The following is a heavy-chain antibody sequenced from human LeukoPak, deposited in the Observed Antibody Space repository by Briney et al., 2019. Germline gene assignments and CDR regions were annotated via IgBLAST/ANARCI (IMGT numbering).Heavy chain of an antibody. CDR2: ISYDGSNK. V-gene: IGHV3-30*04. Sequence: PGRSLRLSCAASGFTFSSYAMHWVRQAPGKGLEWVAVISYDGSNKHYADSVKGRFTISRDNSKNTLYLQMNSLRAEDTAVYYCARDPPYYYDSSGYFGAFDIWGQGTMVTVSS. J-gene: IGHJ3*02. CDR3: ARDPPYYYDSSGYFGAFDI. D-gene: IGHD3-22*01. CDR1: GFTFSSYA.